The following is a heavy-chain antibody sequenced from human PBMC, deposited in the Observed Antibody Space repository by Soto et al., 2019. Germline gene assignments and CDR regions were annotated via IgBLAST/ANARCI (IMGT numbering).Heavy chain of an antibody. CDR1: GFRFWTYS. Sequence: EVKLLESGGGLVQPGESLRLSCAASGFRFWTYSMSWVRQAPGKGLEWVSGISGDGSATSYADSLKGRFTVSRDNSKDTMFLQMNTMRVEDTAVYYCAKTRLYDNNDYHRDGLDVWGTGTAVTVS. D-gene: IGHD5-12*01. J-gene: IGHJ3*01. CDR2: ISGDGSAT. CDR3: AKTRLYDNNDYHRDGLDV. V-gene: IGHV3-23*01.